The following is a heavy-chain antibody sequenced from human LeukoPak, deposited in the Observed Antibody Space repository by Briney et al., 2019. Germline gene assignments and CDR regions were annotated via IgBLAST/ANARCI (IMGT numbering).Heavy chain of an antibody. J-gene: IGHJ6*02. CDR2: IIPIFGTA. CDR3: ARGDIVIVPAANIHYYYGMDV. CDR1: GGTFSSDA. V-gene: IGHV1-69*13. Sequence: SVKVSCKASGGTFSSDAISWVRQAPGQGLEWMGGIIPIFGTANYAQKFQGRVTITADESTSTAYMELSSLRAEDTAVYYCARGDIVIVPAANIHYYYGMDVWGQGTTVTVSS. D-gene: IGHD2-2*01.